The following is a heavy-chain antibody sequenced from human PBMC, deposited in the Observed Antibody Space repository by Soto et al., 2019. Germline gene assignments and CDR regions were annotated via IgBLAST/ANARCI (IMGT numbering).Heavy chain of an antibody. J-gene: IGHJ4*02. Sequence: ASVKVSCKASGGTFSSYAISWVRQAPGQGLEWMGGIIPIFGTANYAQKFQGRVTITADESTSTAYMELSSLRSEDTAVYYCARSRAYYDSSGYLNYFDYWGQGTLVTVSS. CDR2: IIPIFGTA. V-gene: IGHV1-69*13. CDR3: ARSRAYYDSSGYLNYFDY. CDR1: GGTFSSYA. D-gene: IGHD3-22*01.